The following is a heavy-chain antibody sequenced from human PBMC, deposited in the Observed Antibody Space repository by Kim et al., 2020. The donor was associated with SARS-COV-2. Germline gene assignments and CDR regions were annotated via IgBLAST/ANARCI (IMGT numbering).Heavy chain of an antibody. CDR1: GGSINSGPYY. V-gene: IGHV4-31*03. Sequence: SETLSLTCSVSGGSINSGPYYWNWIRQYPGKGLEWIGYIYSSGSTYYNPSLKSRISISIDTSKNHFSLNLSSVTAADTAIYYCARLNGDYGDAFDLWGQGTMVTVSS. D-gene: IGHD4-17*01. CDR3: ARLNGDYGDAFDL. J-gene: IGHJ3*01. CDR2: IYSSGST.